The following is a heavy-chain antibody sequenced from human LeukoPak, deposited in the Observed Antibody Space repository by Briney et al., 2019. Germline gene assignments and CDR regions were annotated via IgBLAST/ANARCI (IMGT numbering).Heavy chain of an antibody. CDR2: INSDGTSK. D-gene: IGHD6-19*01. V-gene: IGHV3-74*01. CDR1: GFTFSSYW. CDR3: ARGPPYSSGCPDY. Sequence: PGGSLRLSCVASGFTFSSYWMHWVRQAPGKGLVCISRINSDGTSKNYAGSVKGRFTISRDNAKKTLYLQMNSLRAEDTAVYYCARGPPYSSGCPDYWGQGNLVTVSS. J-gene: IGHJ4*02.